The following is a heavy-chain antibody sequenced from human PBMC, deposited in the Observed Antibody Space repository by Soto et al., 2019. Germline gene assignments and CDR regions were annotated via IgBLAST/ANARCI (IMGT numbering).Heavy chain of an antibody. J-gene: IGHJ4*02. Sequence: PSETLSLTCTVSGGSISSSSYYWGWIRQPPGKGLEWIGSIYYSGSTYYNPSLKSRVTISVDTSKNQFSLKLSSVTAADTAVYYCARLPMVRGVIFDYWGQGTLVTVSS. D-gene: IGHD3-10*01. CDR2: IYYSGST. CDR1: GGSISSSSYY. CDR3: ARLPMVRGVIFDY. V-gene: IGHV4-39*01.